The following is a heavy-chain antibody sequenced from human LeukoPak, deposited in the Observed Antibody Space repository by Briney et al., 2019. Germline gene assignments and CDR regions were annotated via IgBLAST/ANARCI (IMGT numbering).Heavy chain of an antibody. D-gene: IGHD3-22*01. J-gene: IGHJ3*02. CDR2: ISSDGGST. CDR3: AKAYYYDSSGYSHAFDI. CDR1: GFTFSSYA. Sequence: GGSLRLSCAASGFTFSSYAMSWVRQAAGKGLEWVSTISSDGGSTSNADSVKGRFTISRDNAKNTLFLQMNSLRAEDTAVYYCAKAYYYDSSGYSHAFDIWGQGTMVTVSS. V-gene: IGHV3-23*01.